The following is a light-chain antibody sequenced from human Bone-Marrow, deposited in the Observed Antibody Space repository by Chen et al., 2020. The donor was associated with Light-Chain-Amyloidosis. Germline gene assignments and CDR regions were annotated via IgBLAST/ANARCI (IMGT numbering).Light chain of an antibody. CDR1: NIGSTS. CDR2: DDS. J-gene: IGLJ3*02. CDR3: QVWDRSSDRPV. V-gene: IGLV3-21*02. Sequence: SYVLTQPSSVSVAPGQTATIACGGNNIGSTSVHWYQQTPGQAPLLVVYDDSYRPSGIPERLSGSNSGNTATLTISRVEAGDEADYYCQVWDRSSDRPVFGGGTTLTVL.